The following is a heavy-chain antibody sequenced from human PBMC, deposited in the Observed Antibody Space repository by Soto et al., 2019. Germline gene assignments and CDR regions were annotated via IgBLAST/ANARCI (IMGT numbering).Heavy chain of an antibody. D-gene: IGHD1-20*01. CDR1: GFNFDNYA. CDR2: MGGANGDT. Sequence: EVQLLESGGGLVQPGGSLRLSCAASGFNFDNYAMSWVRQAPGKGLEWVAGMGGANGDTYYADSVRGRFAISRDNSKSTLFLQMNSLRAEDTAVYYCAKDRVNHNSVWDPFDIWGQGTMVTVSS. V-gene: IGHV3-23*01. CDR3: AKDRVNHNSVWDPFDI. J-gene: IGHJ3*02.